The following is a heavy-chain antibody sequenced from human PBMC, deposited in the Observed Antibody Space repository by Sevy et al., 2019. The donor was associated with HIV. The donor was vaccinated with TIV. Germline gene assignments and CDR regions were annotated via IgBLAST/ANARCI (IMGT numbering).Heavy chain of an antibody. D-gene: IGHD3-22*01. CDR3: AKALNPALESMIEVIFRSLKGFDV. CDR1: GVTLGDYD. CDR2: ISGIGSST. V-gene: IGHV3-23*01. J-gene: IGHJ3*01. Sequence: GGSLRLSCTVSGVTLGDYDMSWVLQAPGKGLEWVSVISGIGSSTYYADSVKGRFTISRDNSKNTLYLQMNSLRADDTAVYYCAKALNPALESMIEVIFRSLKGFDVWGQGTMVTVSS.